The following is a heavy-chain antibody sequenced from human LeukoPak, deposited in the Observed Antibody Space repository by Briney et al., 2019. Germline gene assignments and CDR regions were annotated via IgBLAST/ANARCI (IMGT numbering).Heavy chain of an antibody. CDR1: GDTFSSYA. D-gene: IGHD6-19*01. Sequence: SVKVSCKASGDTFSSYAISWVRQAPGQGLEWVGGIIPIFGTANYAQKFQGRVTITTDESTSTAYMELSRLRSDDTAVYYCARGYSSGWIDYWGQGTLVTVSS. V-gene: IGHV1-69*05. CDR2: IIPIFGTA. CDR3: ARGYSSGWIDY. J-gene: IGHJ4*02.